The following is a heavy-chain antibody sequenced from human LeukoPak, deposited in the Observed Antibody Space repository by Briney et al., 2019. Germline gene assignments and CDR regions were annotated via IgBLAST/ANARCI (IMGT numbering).Heavy chain of an antibody. Sequence: ASVKVSCKASGYTFTGYYMHWVRQAPGQGLEWMGWINPNSGGTNYAQKFQGRVTMTRDTSISTAYMELSRLRSDDTAVYYCAREGYCISTTCSSFDYWAREPWSPSPQ. J-gene: IGHJ4*02. CDR2: INPNSGGT. D-gene: IGHD2-2*01. CDR3: AREGYCISTTCSSFDY. V-gene: IGHV1-2*02. CDR1: GYTFTGYY.